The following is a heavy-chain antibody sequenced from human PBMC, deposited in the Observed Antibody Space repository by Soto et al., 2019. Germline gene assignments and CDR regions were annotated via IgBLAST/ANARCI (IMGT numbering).Heavy chain of an antibody. V-gene: IGHV5-51*01. CDR1: GYSFTSYW. J-gene: IGHJ4*02. Sequence: PGQSLKISCQGSGYSFTSYWIGWVRQMPGKGLAWMGIIYPGDSDTRYSPSFQGQDTSSADKSISTAYLQCGSMKTPNNALYHCGRLHYYDRSGYDPPFDNWGQGTLV. D-gene: IGHD3-22*01. CDR2: IYPGDSDT. CDR3: GRLHYYDRSGYDPPFDN.